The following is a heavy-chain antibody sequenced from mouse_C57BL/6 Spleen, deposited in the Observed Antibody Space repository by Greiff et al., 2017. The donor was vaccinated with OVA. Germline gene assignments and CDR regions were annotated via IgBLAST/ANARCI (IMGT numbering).Heavy chain of an antibody. Sequence: VQLQQSGAELVKPGASVKISCKASGYAFSSYWMNWVKQRPGKGLEWIGQIYPGDGDTNYNGKFKGKATLTADKSSSTAYMQLSSLTSEDSAVYFCARKDYGSSPAWFAYWGQGTLVTVSA. D-gene: IGHD1-1*01. J-gene: IGHJ3*01. V-gene: IGHV1-80*01. CDR3: ARKDYGSSPAWFAY. CDR2: IYPGDGDT. CDR1: GYAFSSYW.